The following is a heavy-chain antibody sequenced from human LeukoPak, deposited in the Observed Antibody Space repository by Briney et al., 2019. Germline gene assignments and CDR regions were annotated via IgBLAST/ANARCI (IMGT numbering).Heavy chain of an antibody. D-gene: IGHD2-8*02. CDR2: IKPDGSEK. CDR1: GFTFSDYW. Sequence: PGGSLRLSCAASGFTFSDYWMSWVRQAPGKGLEWVANIKPDGSEKYYVDSVKGRFTISRDNAKNSLYLEMNSLRAEDTAVYYCARDTVNLWGQGALVTVSS. J-gene: IGHJ5*02. V-gene: IGHV3-7*01. CDR3: ARDTVNL.